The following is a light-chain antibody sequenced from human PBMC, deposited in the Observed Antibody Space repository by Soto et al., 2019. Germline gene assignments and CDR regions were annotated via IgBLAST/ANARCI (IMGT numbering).Light chain of an antibody. CDR1: QSISGW. Sequence: DIQMTQSPSTLSASVGDRVTITCRASQSISGWLAWYQQKPGKAPKLLIYDASSLESGVPSRFSGSGSDTEFTLTINNLQPDDFATYHCQQYNRYSLTFGGGTK. CDR3: QQYNRYSLT. J-gene: IGKJ4*01. CDR2: DAS. V-gene: IGKV1-5*01.